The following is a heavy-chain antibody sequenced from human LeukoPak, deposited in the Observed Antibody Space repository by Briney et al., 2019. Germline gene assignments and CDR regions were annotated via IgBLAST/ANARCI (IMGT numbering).Heavy chain of an antibody. CDR1: GNTFTSYD. CDR3: ARGAVGGYSSGWYSDY. D-gene: IGHD6-19*01. V-gene: IGHV1-8*03. Sequence: ASVKVSCKASGNTFTSYDINWVRQATGQGLEWMGWMNPNSGNTGYAQKFQGRVTITRNTSISTAYMELSSLRSEDTAVYYCARGAVGGYSSGWYSDYWGQGTLVTVSS. J-gene: IGHJ4*02. CDR2: MNPNSGNT.